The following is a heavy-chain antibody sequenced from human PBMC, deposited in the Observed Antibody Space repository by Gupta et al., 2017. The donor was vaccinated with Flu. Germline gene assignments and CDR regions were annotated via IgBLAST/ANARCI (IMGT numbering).Heavy chain of an antibody. CDR3: ARVGXLRGYGAYEAFDI. CDR1: GYSISSGYY. J-gene: IGHJ3*02. D-gene: IGHD5-12*01. Sequence: QVQLQESGPALVKPSETLSLTCAFSGYSISSGYYWGWIRPPPGKGLEWIGSIYHSGSTYYNPSLKSRVTISVDTSKNQFCLKLSSVTAADTAXYXCARVGXLRGYGAYEAFDIWGQGTMVTVSS. CDR2: IYHSGST. V-gene: IGHV4-38-2*01.